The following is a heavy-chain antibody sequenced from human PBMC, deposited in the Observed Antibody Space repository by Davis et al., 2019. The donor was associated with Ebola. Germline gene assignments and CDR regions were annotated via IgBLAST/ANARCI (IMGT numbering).Heavy chain of an antibody. V-gene: IGHV4-59*01. D-gene: IGHD3-16*02. J-gene: IGHJ6*04. Sequence: PSETLSLTCTVSGGSISSYYWSWIRQPPGKGLEWIGYIYYSGSTNYNPSLKSRVTISVDTSKNQFSLKLSSVTAADTAVYYCARDFISNGMDVWGKGTTVTVSS. CDR1: GGSISSYY. CDR2: IYYSGST. CDR3: ARDFISNGMDV.